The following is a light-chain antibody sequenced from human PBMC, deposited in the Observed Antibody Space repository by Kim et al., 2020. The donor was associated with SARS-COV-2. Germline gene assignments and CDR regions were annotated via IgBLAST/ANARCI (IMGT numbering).Light chain of an antibody. V-gene: IGLV3-1*01. CDR1: KLGDKY. CDR3: QAWDSSISVV. J-gene: IGLJ2*01. CDR2: QDS. Sequence: SYELPQPPSVSVSPGQTASITCSGDKLGDKYACWYQQKPGQSPVLVIYQDSKRPSGIPERFSGSNSGNTATLTISGTQAMDEADYYCQAWDSSISVVFGGGTQLTVL.